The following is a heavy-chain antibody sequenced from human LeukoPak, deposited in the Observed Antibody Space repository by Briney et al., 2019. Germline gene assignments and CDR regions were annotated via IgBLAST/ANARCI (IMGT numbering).Heavy chain of an antibody. CDR3: ARTSRHYYGSGSNLTPWPAGMDV. Sequence: SETLSLTCTVSGGSMSGFFWTWIRQPPGEELEWIGSIYFSGSSTKYNPSLKSRLTISVDTSKSQFSLKLNSATAADTAVYYCARTSRHYYGSGSNLTPWPAGMDVWGQGTTVTVSS. J-gene: IGHJ6*02. V-gene: IGHV4-59*01. D-gene: IGHD3-10*01. CDR1: GGSMSGFF. CDR2: IYFSGSST.